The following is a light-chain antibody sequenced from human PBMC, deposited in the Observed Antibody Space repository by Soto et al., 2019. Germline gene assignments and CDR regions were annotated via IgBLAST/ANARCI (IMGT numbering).Light chain of an antibody. J-gene: IGKJ1*01. V-gene: IGKV3-20*01. CDR2: GAS. CDR3: QQYGVSPRT. CDR1: QSVSSSY. Sequence: EIVLTQSPDTLSLSPGERATLSCRASQSVSSSYLAWYQQRPGQAPRLLIYGASSRATGLPDRFSGSGSGTDFSLTISRLEPEDFAVYYCQQYGVSPRTFGQGTKVDIK.